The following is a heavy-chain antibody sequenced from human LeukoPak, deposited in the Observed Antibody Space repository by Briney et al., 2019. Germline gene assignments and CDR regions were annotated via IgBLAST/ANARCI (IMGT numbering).Heavy chain of an antibody. J-gene: IGHJ3*02. CDR2: IYYSGST. CDR1: GGFISSSSYY. CDR3: ARGCSSTSCCGPNYAFDI. V-gene: IGHV4-39*07. Sequence: PSETLSLTCTVSGGFISSSSYYWGWIRQPPGKGLEWIGSIYYSGSTYYNPSLKSQVTMSVDTSKNQFSLKLSSVTAADTAVYYCARGCSSTSCCGPNYAFDIWGQGTMVTVSS. D-gene: IGHD2-2*01.